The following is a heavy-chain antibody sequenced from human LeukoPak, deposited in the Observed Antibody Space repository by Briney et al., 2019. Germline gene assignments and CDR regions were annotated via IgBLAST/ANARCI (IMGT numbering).Heavy chain of an antibody. CDR3: ARDGGEIAAAGIVMGFDY. V-gene: IGHV4-59*12. D-gene: IGHD6-13*01. CDR1: GDSISSYY. J-gene: IGHJ4*02. Sequence: SETLSLTCTVSGDSISSYYWSWIRQPPGKGLEWIGYIYHSGNTYYNPSLKSRVIISVDTSKNQFSLKLSSVTAADTAVYYCARDGGEIAAAGIVMGFDYWGQGTLVTVSS. CDR2: IYHSGNT.